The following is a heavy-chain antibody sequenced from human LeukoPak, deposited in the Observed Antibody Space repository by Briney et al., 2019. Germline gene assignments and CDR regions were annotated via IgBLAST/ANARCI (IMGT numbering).Heavy chain of an antibody. D-gene: IGHD3-10*01. V-gene: IGHV3-53*01. J-gene: IGHJ6*03. CDR3: ARGGSWFGEFRWWYMDV. CDR1: GFTVSSNY. Sequence: PGGSLRLSCAASGFTVSSNYMSWVRQAPGKGLEWVSVIYSGGSTYYVGSVEGRFIISRDNSKNTVYLQMNRLRAEDTAVYYCARGGSWFGEFRWWYMDVWGKGTTVTISS. CDR2: IYSGGST.